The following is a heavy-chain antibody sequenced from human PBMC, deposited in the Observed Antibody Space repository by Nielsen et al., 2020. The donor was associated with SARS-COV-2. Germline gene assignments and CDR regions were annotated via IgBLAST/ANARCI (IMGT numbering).Heavy chain of an antibody. Sequence: WIRQPPGKGLEWIGEINHSGSTYYNPSLKSRVTISVDRSKNQFSLKLSSVTAADTAVYYCARVYYYDSSGYYPAPFFDYWGQGTLVTVSS. J-gene: IGHJ4*02. CDR3: ARVYYYDSSGYYPAPFFDY. D-gene: IGHD3-22*01. CDR2: INHSGST. V-gene: IGHV4-30-2*01.